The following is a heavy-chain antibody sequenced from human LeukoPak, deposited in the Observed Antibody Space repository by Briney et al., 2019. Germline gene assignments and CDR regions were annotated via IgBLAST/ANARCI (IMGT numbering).Heavy chain of an antibody. Sequence: SETLSLTCAVYGGSFSGYYWSWIRQPPGKGLEWIGEINHSGSTNYNPSLKSRVTISVDTSKNQFSLKLSSVTAADTAVYYCARPRYTATRGYFDYWGQGTLVTVSS. CDR3: ARPRYTATRGYFDY. V-gene: IGHV4-34*01. J-gene: IGHJ4*02. D-gene: IGHD5-18*01. CDR1: GGSFSGYY. CDR2: INHSGST.